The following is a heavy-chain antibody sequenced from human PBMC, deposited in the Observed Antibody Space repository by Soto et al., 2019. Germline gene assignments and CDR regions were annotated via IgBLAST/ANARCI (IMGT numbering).Heavy chain of an antibody. Sequence: QVPLVQSGAEVKKPGASVKVSCKASGYTFTSYGISWVRQAPGQGLEWMGWISAYNGNTNYAQKLQGRVTMTTDTSTSTAYMELRSLRSDDTAVYYCASTKYDSSAYYYWYLGLWGRGTLVTVSS. J-gene: IGHJ2*01. CDR3: ASTKYDSSAYYYWYLGL. CDR2: ISAYNGNT. V-gene: IGHV1-18*04. D-gene: IGHD3-22*01. CDR1: GYTFTSYG.